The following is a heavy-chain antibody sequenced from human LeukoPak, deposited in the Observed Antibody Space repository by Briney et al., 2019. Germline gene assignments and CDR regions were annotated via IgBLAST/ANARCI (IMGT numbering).Heavy chain of an antibody. CDR3: ARDRGTSPADYYYYGMDV. CDR1: GFTFSSYA. D-gene: IGHD1-1*01. V-gene: IGHV3-23*01. J-gene: IGHJ6*02. Sequence: GGSLRLSCAAAGFTFSSYAMSWVRQAPGKGLEWVSAISGSGGSTYYADSVKGRFTISRDNSKNTLYLQMNSLRAEDTAVYYCARDRGTSPADYYYYGMDVWGQGTTVTVSS. CDR2: ISGSGGST.